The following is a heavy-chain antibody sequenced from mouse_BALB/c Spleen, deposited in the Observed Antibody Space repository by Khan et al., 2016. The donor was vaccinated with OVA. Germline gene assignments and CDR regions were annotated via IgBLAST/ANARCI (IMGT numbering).Heavy chain of an antibody. CDR2: ISSGGSYT. D-gene: IGHD1-1*01. CDR1: GFTFSSYA. Sequence: DVKLVESGGGLVQPGGSLKLSCAASGFTFSSYAMSWVRQTPEKRLVWVATISSGGSYTYYPDSVKGRFPISRDNAKNTLYLQMSSLRSEDTAMYYCARPPITTVVATSYWFFDVWGAGTTVTVSS. CDR3: ARPPITTVVATSYWFFDV. J-gene: IGHJ1*01. V-gene: IGHV5-9-3*01.